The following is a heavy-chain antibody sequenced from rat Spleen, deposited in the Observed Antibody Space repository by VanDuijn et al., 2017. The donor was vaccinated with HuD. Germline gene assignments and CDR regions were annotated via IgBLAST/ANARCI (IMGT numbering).Heavy chain of an antibody. J-gene: IGHJ2*01. D-gene: IGHD1-8*01. Sequence: EVQLQESGPGLVKPSQSLSLTCSVTGHSISSSYRWNWIRKFPGNRLEWMGYINSAGRTNYNPSLKSRISITRDTSRNQFFLQVNSVTAEDTSTYYCAREGATVDYWGQGVMVTVSS. CDR2: INSAGRT. CDR1: GHSISSSYR. V-gene: IGHV3-3*01. CDR3: AREGATVDY.